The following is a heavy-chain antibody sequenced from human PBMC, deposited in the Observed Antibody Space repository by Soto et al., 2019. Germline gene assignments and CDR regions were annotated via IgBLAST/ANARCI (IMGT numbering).Heavy chain of an antibody. D-gene: IGHD2-2*01. CDR3: AKGTEGSS. CDR2: IDGSGGSK. V-gene: IGHV3-23*01. J-gene: IGHJ4*02. CDR1: GFSFSKYP. Sequence: EVQVLESGGGLVQPGGSLRLSCEASGFSFSKYPMNWVRQAPGKGLEGVSGIDGSGGSKYYADAVKGRFTISRDNSKNTVYLQMNSLRAEDTAVYYCAKGTEGSSWGQGTRFTVSS.